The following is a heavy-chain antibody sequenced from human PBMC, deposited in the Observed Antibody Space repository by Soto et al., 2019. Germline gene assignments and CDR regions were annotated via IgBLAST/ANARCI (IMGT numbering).Heavy chain of an antibody. Sequence: EVQLLESGGGLVQPGGSLRLSCAAPGFTFSTYAMSWVRQAPGKGLEWVSAIIGSGGTTYYADSVTGRFTFSRDNSKNTLYLQMTSLRAEDTAVYYCATTANGWFSAFDIWGQGTMVTVSS. CDR2: IIGSGGTT. CDR3: ATTANGWFSAFDI. CDR1: GFTFSTYA. J-gene: IGHJ3*02. D-gene: IGHD6-19*01. V-gene: IGHV3-23*01.